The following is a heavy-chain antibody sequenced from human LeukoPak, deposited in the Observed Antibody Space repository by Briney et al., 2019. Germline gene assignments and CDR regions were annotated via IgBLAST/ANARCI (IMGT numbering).Heavy chain of an antibody. V-gene: IGHV3-53*01. CDR2: IYGSGDV. J-gene: IGHJ4*02. Sequence: GGSLRLSCAASGCTFSAYHINWVRQAPGKGLEWVSVIYGSGDVYYADSMRGRFTISRDNSKNTVYVQINSLRVEDTAVYYCAREIYNSGVAYWGQGTLVTVSS. CDR3: AREIYNSGVAY. D-gene: IGHD6-19*01. CDR1: GCTFSAYH.